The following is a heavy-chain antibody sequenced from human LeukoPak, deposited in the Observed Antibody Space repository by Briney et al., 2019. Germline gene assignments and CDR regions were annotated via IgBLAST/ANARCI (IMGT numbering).Heavy chain of an antibody. CDR3: AKDWGSDSSGSRGFDY. CDR1: GFTFSSYA. Sequence: HPGGSLRLSCAASGFTFSSYAMSWVRQAPGKGLEWVSAISGSGGSTYYADSVKGRFTISRDNSKNTLYLQMNSLRAEDTAVYYCAKDWGSDSSGSRGFDYWGQGTLVTVSS. J-gene: IGHJ4*02. CDR2: ISGSGGST. D-gene: IGHD3-22*01. V-gene: IGHV3-23*01.